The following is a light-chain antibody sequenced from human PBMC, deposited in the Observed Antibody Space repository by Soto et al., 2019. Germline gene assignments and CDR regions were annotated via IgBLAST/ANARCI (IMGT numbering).Light chain of an antibody. CDR3: QQYDSYSRT. Sequence: DIQMTKYGSTLSAVVGDRVAITGRSSQSIRTSLAWYQQKPGKAPKLLIYLASSLESGVPARFSGSGSATEFTLSISGLQPDDFATYYCQQYDSYSRTFGQGTKVDIK. CDR2: LAS. V-gene: IGKV1-5*03. J-gene: IGKJ1*01. CDR1: QSIRTS.